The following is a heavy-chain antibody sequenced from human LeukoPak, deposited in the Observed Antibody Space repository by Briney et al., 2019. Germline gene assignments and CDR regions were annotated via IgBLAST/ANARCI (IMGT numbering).Heavy chain of an antibody. Sequence: SETLSLTCTVSGASMTFTHYYWVWVRQPPGKGLEWIGTINYYGSTYYNPSLKSRVSISLDTSKSQFSLNLGSVTAADTAVYYCARDKTSTWEYNWFDPWGQGTLVTVSS. V-gene: IGHV4-39*07. CDR1: GASMTFTHYY. CDR3: ARDKTSTWEYNWFDP. D-gene: IGHD1-26*01. CDR2: INYYGST. J-gene: IGHJ5*02.